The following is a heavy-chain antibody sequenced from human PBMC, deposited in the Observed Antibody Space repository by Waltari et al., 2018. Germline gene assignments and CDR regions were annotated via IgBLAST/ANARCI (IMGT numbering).Heavy chain of an antibody. D-gene: IGHD2-2*01. CDR1: GFTVSRSW. CDR3: ARIDCSSTSCYAGYAFDI. J-gene: IGHJ3*02. Sequence: EVQLVESGGGLVQPGGSLRLSCAASGFTVSRSWLSWVRQAPGKRLEWVSNIKQDGSEKYYGDSVKGRFTISRDNAKNSLYLQMNSLRAEDTAVYYCARIDCSSTSCYAGYAFDIWGQGTMVTVSS. V-gene: IGHV3-7*01. CDR2: IKQDGSEK.